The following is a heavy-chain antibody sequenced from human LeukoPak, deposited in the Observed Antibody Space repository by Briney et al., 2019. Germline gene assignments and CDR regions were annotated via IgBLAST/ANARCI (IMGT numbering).Heavy chain of an antibody. D-gene: IGHD1-26*01. CDR3: ARGGVGATPDYFDY. V-gene: IGHV4-34*01. CDR1: GGSFSGYY. J-gene: IGHJ4*02. CDR2: INHSGST. Sequence: SETLSLTCAVYGGSFSGYYWSWIRQPPRKGLEWIGEINHSGSTNYNPSLKSRVTISVDTSKNQFSLKLSSVTAADTAVYYCARGGVGATPDYFDYWGQGTLVTVSS.